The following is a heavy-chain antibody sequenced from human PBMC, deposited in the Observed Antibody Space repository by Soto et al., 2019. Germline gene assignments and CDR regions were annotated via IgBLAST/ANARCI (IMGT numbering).Heavy chain of an antibody. J-gene: IGHJ5*02. CDR3: ARDYMNIGALGWFDT. Sequence: ASVKVSCKASGYTFTSYGISWVRQAPGQGLEWMGWISAYNGNTNYAQNLQGRVTMTTDTSTSTAYMELRSLRSDDTAVYYCARDYMNIGALGWFDTWGQGTLVTVSS. V-gene: IGHV1-18*01. D-gene: IGHD5-12*01. CDR2: ISAYNGNT. CDR1: GYTFTSYG.